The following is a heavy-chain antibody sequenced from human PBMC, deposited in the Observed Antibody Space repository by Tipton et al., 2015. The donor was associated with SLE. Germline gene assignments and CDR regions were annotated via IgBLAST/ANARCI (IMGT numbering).Heavy chain of an antibody. V-gene: IGHV4-39*07. Sequence: GLVKPSETLSLTCHVSGGSISGSNYYWAWIRQPPERGLEFIGSLHYTGRSYYNPYLNSRVTMSVDTSKNQFSLRLTSVIAADTAVYYCARLHGYSYGLNWFDPWGQGTLISVSS. D-gene: IGHD5-18*01. CDR1: GGSISGSNYY. J-gene: IGHJ5*02. CDR3: ARLHGYSYGLNWFDP. CDR2: LHYTGRS.